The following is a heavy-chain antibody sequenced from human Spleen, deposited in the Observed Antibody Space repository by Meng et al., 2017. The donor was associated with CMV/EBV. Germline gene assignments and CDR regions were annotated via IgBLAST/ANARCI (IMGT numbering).Heavy chain of an antibody. D-gene: IGHD3-22*01. Sequence: SETLSLTCSVSGGSISSSSYYWGWIRQPPGKGLEWIGSIYYSGSTYYNPSLKSRVTISVDTSKNQFSLKLSSVTAADTAVYYCARELRGSFDIWGQGTLVTVSS. J-gene: IGHJ3*02. CDR2: IYYSGST. CDR1: GGSISSSSYY. V-gene: IGHV4-39*07. CDR3: ARELRGSFDI.